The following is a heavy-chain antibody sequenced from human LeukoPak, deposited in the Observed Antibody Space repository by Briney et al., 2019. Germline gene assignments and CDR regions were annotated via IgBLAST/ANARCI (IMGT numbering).Heavy chain of an antibody. V-gene: IGHV4-34*01. CDR3: ARERGLEDY. J-gene: IGHJ4*02. Sequence: SETLSLTCAVYGGSFSGYYWSWIRQPPGKGLEWIGEINHSGSTNYNPSLKSRVTISVDTSKNQFSLKLSSVAAADTAVYYCARERGLEDYWGQGTLVTVSS. D-gene: IGHD3-10*01. CDR2: INHSGST. CDR1: GGSFSGYY.